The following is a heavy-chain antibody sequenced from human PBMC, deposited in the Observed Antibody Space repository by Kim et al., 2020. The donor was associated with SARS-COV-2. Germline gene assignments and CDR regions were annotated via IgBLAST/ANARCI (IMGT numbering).Heavy chain of an antibody. V-gene: IGHV3-33*01. CDR3: ARSYYDSSGYYGY. Sequence: GGSLRLSCAASGFTFSSYGMHWVRQAPGKGLEWVAVIWYDGSNKYYADSVKGRFTISRDNSKNTLYLQMNSLRAEDTAVYYCARSYYDSSGYYGYWGQGTLVTVSS. CDR1: GFTFSSYG. CDR2: IWYDGSNK. J-gene: IGHJ4*02. D-gene: IGHD3-22*01.